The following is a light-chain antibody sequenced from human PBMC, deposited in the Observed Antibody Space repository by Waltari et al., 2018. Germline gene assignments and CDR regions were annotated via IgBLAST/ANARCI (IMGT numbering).Light chain of an antibody. CDR1: QSINNF. CDR3: QQYGSSPIT. CDR2: DAS. V-gene: IGKV3-20*01. J-gene: IGKJ2*01. Sequence: EIVLTQSPATLSLSPGQRATLSCRASQSINNFLAWYQQKPGQPPRLLIADASNRATGIPDRFSGSGSGTDFTLTINRLEPEDFAVYYCQQYGSSPITFGQGTKLEIK.